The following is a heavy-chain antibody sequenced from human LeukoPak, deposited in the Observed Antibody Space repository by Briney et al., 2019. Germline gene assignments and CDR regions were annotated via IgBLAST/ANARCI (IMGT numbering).Heavy chain of an antibody. CDR2: IYSGGST. V-gene: IGHV3-53*01. CDR3: AREYGSGTGDY. CDR1: GFTVSSNY. J-gene: IGHJ4*02. Sequence: GGSLRLSCAASGFTVSSNYMSWVRQAPGKGLEWVSVIYSGGSTYYADSVKGRFTPSRDNSKNTLYLQMNSLRAADTAVYYCAREYGSGTGDYWGQGTLVTVSS. D-gene: IGHD3-10*01.